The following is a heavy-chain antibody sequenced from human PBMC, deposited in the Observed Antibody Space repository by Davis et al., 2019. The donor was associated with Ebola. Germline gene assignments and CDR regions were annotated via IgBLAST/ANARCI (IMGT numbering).Heavy chain of an antibody. CDR1: GFTFSSYA. Sequence: GESLKISCSASGFTFSSYALHWVRQAPGKGLEYVSAIDSNGGNTYYADSVKGRFIISRDNSKNTLYLQMNSLRAEDTAVYYCARAGYYYDSSGHDAFDIWGQGTMVTVSA. D-gene: IGHD3-22*01. CDR3: ARAGYYYDSSGHDAFDI. CDR2: IDSNGGNT. J-gene: IGHJ3*02. V-gene: IGHV3-64*04.